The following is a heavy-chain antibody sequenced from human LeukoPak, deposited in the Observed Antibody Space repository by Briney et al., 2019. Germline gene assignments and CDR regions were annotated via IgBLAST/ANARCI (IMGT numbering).Heavy chain of an antibody. V-gene: IGHV4-61*01. Sequence: SETLSLTCTVSGGSVSSGSYYWSWIRQPPGKGLEWIGYIYYSGSTNYNPSLKSRVTISVDTSKNQFSLKLSSVAAADTAVYYCARMQRDGYKPLFDYWGQGTLVTVSS. CDR2: IYYSGST. CDR1: GGSVSSGSYY. D-gene: IGHD5-24*01. J-gene: IGHJ4*02. CDR3: ARMQRDGYKPLFDY.